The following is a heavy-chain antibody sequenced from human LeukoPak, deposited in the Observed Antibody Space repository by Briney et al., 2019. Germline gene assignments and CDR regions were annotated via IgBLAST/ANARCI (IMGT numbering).Heavy chain of an antibody. J-gene: IGHJ4*02. D-gene: IGHD1/OR15-1a*01. CDR3: AKNLRRTTLEDFDY. CDR2: ISYDGSNK. Sequence: GGSLRLSCAASGFTFSSYAMHWVRQAPGKGLEWVAVISYDGSNKYYADSVKGRFTISRDNSKNTLYLQMNSLRAEDTAVYYCAKNLRRTTLEDFDYWGQGTLVTVSS. CDR1: GFTFSSYA. V-gene: IGHV3-30-3*02.